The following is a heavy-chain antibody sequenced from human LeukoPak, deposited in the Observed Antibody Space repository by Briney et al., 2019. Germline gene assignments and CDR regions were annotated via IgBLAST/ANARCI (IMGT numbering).Heavy chain of an antibody. CDR3: ARAMVVVVPAAFDY. CDR1: GGSFSGYY. CDR2: INHSGST. Sequence: SETLSLTCAVYGGSFSGYYRSWIRQPPGKGLEWIGEINHSGSTNYNPSLKSRVTISVDTSKNQFSLKLSSVTAADTAVYYCARAMVVVVPAAFDYWGQGTLVTVSS. J-gene: IGHJ4*02. V-gene: IGHV4-34*01. D-gene: IGHD2-2*01.